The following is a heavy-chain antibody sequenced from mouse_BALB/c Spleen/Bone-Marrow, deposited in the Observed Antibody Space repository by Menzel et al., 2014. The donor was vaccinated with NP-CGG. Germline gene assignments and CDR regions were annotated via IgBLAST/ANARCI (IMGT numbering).Heavy chain of an antibody. CDR2: INPLNGDT. CDR1: GYMFTDYF. CDR3: AMGVRHYWYSHV. Sequence: EVQLQQSAPALVKPVASVKMSCKASGYMFTDYFMKWVSHRKSLEWIDGINPLNGDTFYNQKFNVKATLTVVSSSSTAYMQLGRLTSQASTVYYSAMGVRHYWYSHVWGAGTTVTVSS. V-gene: IGHV1-26*01. D-gene: IGHD2-14*01. J-gene: IGHJ1*01.